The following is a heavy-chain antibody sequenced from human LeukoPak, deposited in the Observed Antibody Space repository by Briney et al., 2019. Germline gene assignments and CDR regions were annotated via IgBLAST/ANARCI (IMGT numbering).Heavy chain of an antibody. D-gene: IGHD6-19*01. CDR3: ASPLYPGIAVTDY. CDR2: IYSSGST. J-gene: IGHJ4*02. Sequence: SETLSLTCTVSGGSISSYYWSWIRQPPGKGLEWIGYIYSSGSTNYNPSLKSRVTISVDTSKNQFSLKLSSVTAADTAVYYCASPLYPGIAVTDYWGQGTLVTVSS. CDR1: GGSISSYY. V-gene: IGHV4-59*12.